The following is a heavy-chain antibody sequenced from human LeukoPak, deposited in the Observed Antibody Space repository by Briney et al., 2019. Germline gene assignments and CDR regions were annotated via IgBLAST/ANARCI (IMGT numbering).Heavy chain of an antibody. CDR3: ARGDNWNSYYYYYMDV. D-gene: IGHD1-7*01. CDR2: ISSSSSSI. CDR1: GFTFSGYS. J-gene: IGHJ6*03. V-gene: IGHV3-48*04. Sequence: GGSLRLSCEASGFTFSGYSMNWVRQAPGKGLERVSYISSSSSSIYYADSVKGRFTISRDNAKNSLYLQMNSLRAEDTAVYYCARGDNWNSYYYYYMDVWGKGTTVTVSS.